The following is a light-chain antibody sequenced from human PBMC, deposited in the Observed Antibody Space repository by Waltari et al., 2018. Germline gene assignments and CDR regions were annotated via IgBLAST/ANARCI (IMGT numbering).Light chain of an antibody. CDR2: WAS. CDR3: QQYYSTLRT. Sequence: DIVMTQSPDSLAVSLGERASINCKSIQSVLYRSNNKNYLAWYQQKPGQPPKLLIYWASTRESGVPDRFSGSGSGTDFTLTISSLQAEDVAVYYCQQYYSTLRTFGQGTKVEIK. CDR1: QSVLYRSNNKNY. V-gene: IGKV4-1*01. J-gene: IGKJ1*01.